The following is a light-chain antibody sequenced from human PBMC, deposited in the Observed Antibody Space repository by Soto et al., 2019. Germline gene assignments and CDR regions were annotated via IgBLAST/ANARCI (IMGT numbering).Light chain of an antibody. CDR1: SSDVGGYNY. V-gene: IGLV2-14*01. CDR3: CSSTSSTTWV. J-gene: IGLJ3*02. CDR2: EVS. Sequence: QSVLTQPASVSGSPEQSITISCIGTSSDVGGYNYVSWYQQHPGKAPKLMIFEVSNRPSGVSNRFSGSKSGNTASLTISGLQAEDDADYYCCSSTSSTTWVFGGGTKLTVL.